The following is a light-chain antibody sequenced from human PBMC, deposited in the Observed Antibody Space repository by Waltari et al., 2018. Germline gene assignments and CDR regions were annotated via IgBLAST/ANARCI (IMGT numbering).Light chain of an antibody. V-gene: IGKV3-20*01. J-gene: IGKJ2*01. Sequence: VLTQSPGTLSLSPGDSVTLSCRASQSVSKSYLAWYQQKPDQPPRLLIYGASNRATGIPDRFSGGGSGTDFTLTISRLEPEDFAVFYCQQYGRSPFTFGQGTNLEIK. CDR2: GAS. CDR1: QSVSKSY. CDR3: QQYGRSPFT.